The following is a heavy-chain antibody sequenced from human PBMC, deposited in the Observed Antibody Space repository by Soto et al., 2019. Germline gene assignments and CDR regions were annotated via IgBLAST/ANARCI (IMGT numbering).Heavy chain of an antibody. CDR2: IIPIFGTV. V-gene: IGHV1-69*13. J-gene: IGHJ6*02. CDR1: GGTFSGYT. D-gene: IGHD4-17*01. Sequence: GASVKVSSKASGGTFSGYTLSWVRQAPGQGLEWMGGIIPIFGTVNYAQKFQGRVTITADESTSTAYMEVSSLRSEDTAVYYCPRDNYGDYVNYYYYGMDVWGQGTTVSVSS. CDR3: PRDNYGDYVNYYYYGMDV.